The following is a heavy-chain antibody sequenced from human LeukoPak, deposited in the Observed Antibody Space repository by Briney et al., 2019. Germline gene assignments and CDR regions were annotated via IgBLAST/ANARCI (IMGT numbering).Heavy chain of an antibody. CDR3: ARDREDCTNGVCYSVGDFDY. Sequence: GSLRLSCAASGFTFSSYSMNWVRQAPGKGLEWVSYISSSSSTIYYADSVKGRFTISRDNAKNSLYLQMNSLRAEDTAVYYCARDREDCTNGVCYSVGDFDYWGQGTLVTVSS. V-gene: IGHV3-48*01. D-gene: IGHD2-8*01. CDR2: ISSSSSTI. J-gene: IGHJ4*02. CDR1: GFTFSSYS.